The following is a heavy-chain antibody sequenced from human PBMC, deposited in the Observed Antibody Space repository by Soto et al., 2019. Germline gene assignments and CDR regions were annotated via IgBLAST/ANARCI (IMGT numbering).Heavy chain of an antibody. CDR2: ISSSGSTI. V-gene: IGHV3-48*03. Sequence: GGSLRLSCAASGFTFSSYEMNWVRQAPGKGLEWVSYISSSGSTIYYADSVKGRFTISRDNAKNSLYLQMNSLRAEDTAVYDCARYCSSTSCYIEAVYYYYGMDVWGQGTTVTVSS. CDR3: ARYCSSTSCYIEAVYYYYGMDV. J-gene: IGHJ6*02. D-gene: IGHD2-2*02. CDR1: GFTFSSYE.